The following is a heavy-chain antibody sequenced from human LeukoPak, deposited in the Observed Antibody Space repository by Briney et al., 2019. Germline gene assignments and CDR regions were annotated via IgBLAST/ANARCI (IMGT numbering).Heavy chain of an antibody. CDR3: ARHPFATPFDY. CDR1: GDSVSGVY. V-gene: IGHV4-59*08. CDR2: VYYSGDT. D-gene: IGHD2-15*01. J-gene: IGHJ4*02. Sequence: SSETLSLTCTVSGDSVSGVYWSWIRQPPGKGLGWIGYVYYSGDTNYNPSLKSRVTMSLDTSKNQVSLRLSSVTAADTAVYYCARHPFATPFDYWGRGTLLTVSS.